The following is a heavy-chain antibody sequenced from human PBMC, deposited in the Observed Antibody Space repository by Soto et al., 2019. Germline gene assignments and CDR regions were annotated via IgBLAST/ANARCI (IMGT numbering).Heavy chain of an antibody. CDR3: XXXXRXXXXKXRYYYYYMDV. CDR2: IWYDGSNK. V-gene: IGHV3-33*01. Sequence: QVQLVESGGGVVQPGRSLRLSCAASGFTFSSYGMHWVRQAPGKGLEWVAVIWYDGSNKYYADSVKGRFTISRDNSKNTLYLQMNSLXAXDXXXYYXXXXXRXXXXKXRYYYYYMDVWGKGTTVTVSS. CDR1: GFTFSSYG. J-gene: IGHJ6*03.